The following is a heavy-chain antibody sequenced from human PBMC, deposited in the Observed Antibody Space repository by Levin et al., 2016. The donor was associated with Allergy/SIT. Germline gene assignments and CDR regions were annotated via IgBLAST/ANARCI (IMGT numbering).Heavy chain of an antibody. V-gene: IGHV6-1*01. J-gene: IGHJ4*02. Sequence: LRLSCAISGDSVSSSSAAWNWIRQSPSRGLEWLGRTYYRSEWYNDYAASVKSRIIINPDPSKNQFSLHLNSVTPEDTAVYYCARIAVAVAPLWGQGTLVTVSS. CDR3: ARIAVAVAPL. CDR2: TYYRSEWYN. CDR1: GDSVSSSSAA. D-gene: IGHD2-2*01.